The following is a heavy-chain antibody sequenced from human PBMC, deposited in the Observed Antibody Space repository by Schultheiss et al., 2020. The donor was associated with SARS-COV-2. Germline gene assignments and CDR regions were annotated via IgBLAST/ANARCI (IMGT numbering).Heavy chain of an antibody. CDR1: GYSISSGYY. Sequence: SETLSLTCAVSGYSISSGYYWGWIRQPPGKGLEWIGSIYHSGSTYYNPSLKSRVTISVDTSKNQFSLKLSSVTAADTAVYYCARVRTVTTHWFDPWGQGTLVTVSS. CDR3: ARVRTVTTHWFDP. CDR2: IYHSGST. V-gene: IGHV4-38-2*01. J-gene: IGHJ5*02. D-gene: IGHD4-11*01.